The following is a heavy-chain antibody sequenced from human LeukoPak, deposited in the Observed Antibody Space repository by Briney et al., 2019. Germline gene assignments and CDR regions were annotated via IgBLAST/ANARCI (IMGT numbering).Heavy chain of an antibody. J-gene: IGHJ3*01. V-gene: IGHV3-7*01. Sequence: GGSLRLSCAGSGFTIGSYWMSWVREAPGKGLEWVANIRQDGSEKYYVDSVKGRLTISRDNAKNSLYLQMNSLRAEDTGIYYCARAGYYGDDAFDLWGQGTMVTVSS. CDR1: GFTIGSYW. CDR2: IRQDGSEK. CDR3: ARAGYYGDDAFDL. D-gene: IGHD2/OR15-2a*01.